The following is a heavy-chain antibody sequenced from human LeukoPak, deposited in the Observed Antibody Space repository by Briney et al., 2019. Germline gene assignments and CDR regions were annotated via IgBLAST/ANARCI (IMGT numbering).Heavy chain of an antibody. D-gene: IGHD3-16*02. CDR3: VTPIV. V-gene: IGHV3-48*03. Sequence: HVRGKGLEWVSYISSAGSTKYYVDSVKGRFTISRDNAMNSLYLQMNSLRAEDTAVYYCVTPIVGGQGTLVTVSS. J-gene: IGHJ4*02. CDR2: ISSAGSTK.